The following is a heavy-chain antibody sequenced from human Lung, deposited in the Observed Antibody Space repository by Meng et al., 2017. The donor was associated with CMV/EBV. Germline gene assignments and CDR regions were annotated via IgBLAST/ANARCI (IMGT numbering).Heavy chain of an antibody. CDR2: IYSSGST. CDR1: GGTISSYY. Sequence: GSLRLXCTASGGTISSYYWRWVRQATGKGLEWIGGIYSSGSTYYQRSVKGRFTISIETAKNQLSLKLSGVTAADTAVYYCARSPRFTTTSSEYGIEVWGQGXTVTVSS. J-gene: IGHJ6*02. D-gene: IGHD2-2*01. CDR3: ARSPRFTTTSSEYGIEV. V-gene: IGHV4-59*04.